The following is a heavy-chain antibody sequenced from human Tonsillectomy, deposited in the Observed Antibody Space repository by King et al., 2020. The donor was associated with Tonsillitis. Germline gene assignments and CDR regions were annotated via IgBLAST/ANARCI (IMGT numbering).Heavy chain of an antibody. CDR3: AKGYFGVVLCSAFDI. CDR1: GFTFIRYG. J-gene: IGHJ3*02. CDR2: ISYDGSNK. V-gene: IGHV3-30*18. D-gene: IGHD3-3*01. Sequence: VQLVESGGAVVQPGRPLRLSCAASGFTFIRYGMHWVRQAPGKGLEWVALISYDGSNKYYADSVKGRFTISRDNSKNKVYLQMNSLRAEDTAVYYCAKGYFGVVLCSAFDIWGQGTMVTVSS.